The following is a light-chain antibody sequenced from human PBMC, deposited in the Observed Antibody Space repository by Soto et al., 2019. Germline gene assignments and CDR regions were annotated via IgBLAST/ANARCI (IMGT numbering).Light chain of an antibody. V-gene: IGLV7-46*01. CDR3: LLSFNDVRI. Sequence: QTVVTQEPSLTVSPGGTVTLTCDSSTGSVTNGHYPYWFQQRPGQAPTTLIYDTINKHSWTPARFSGSLLGGKAALTLSGAQPEDDADYYCLLSFNDVRIFGGGTQLTAL. CDR1: TGSVTNGHY. CDR2: DTI. J-gene: IGLJ7*02.